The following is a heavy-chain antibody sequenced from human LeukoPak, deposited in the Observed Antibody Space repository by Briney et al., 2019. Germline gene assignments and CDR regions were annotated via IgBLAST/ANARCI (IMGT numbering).Heavy chain of an antibody. J-gene: IGHJ6*02. D-gene: IGHD5-12*01. CDR2: INPNSGGT. Sequence: ASVKVSCKASGYTFTGYYMHWVRQAPGQGLEWMGWINPNSGGTNYAQKFQGRVTMTRDTSISTAYMELSRLRSDDTAVYYCARDDGGGYDTDYYYYYGMDVWGQGTTVTVSS. V-gene: IGHV1-2*02. CDR3: ARDDGGGYDTDYYYYYGMDV. CDR1: GYTFTGYY.